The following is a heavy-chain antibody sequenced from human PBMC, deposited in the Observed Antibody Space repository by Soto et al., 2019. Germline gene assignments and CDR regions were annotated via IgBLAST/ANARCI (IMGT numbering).Heavy chain of an antibody. CDR2: ITESGAT. D-gene: IGHD2-21*01. J-gene: IGHJ4*02. Sequence: HPGGSLRLSCAASGFVFSTYVMSWVRQAPGKGLEWVSTITESGATYYADSVKGRLTISRDNSKNALYLHLNSLRVEDTAVYYCTRGASHDCWGQGTLVTVSS. CDR3: TRGASHDC. V-gene: IGHV3-23*01. CDR1: GFVFSTYV.